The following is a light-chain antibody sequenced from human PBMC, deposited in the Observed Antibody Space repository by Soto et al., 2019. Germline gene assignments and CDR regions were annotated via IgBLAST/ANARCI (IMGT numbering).Light chain of an antibody. Sequence: DIQMTQSPSSLSASVGDRVTITCRASPGIRNDLAWYQQRPGKAPKRLIYGASTLESGVPSRFSGSGSGTEFTLTISSLQPEDSATYYCLQHNDYPHTFGQGTKVEVK. CDR3: LQHNDYPHT. V-gene: IGKV1-17*01. CDR1: PGIRND. CDR2: GAS. J-gene: IGKJ1*01.